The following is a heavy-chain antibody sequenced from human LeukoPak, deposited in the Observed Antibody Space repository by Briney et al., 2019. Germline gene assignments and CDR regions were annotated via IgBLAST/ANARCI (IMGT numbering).Heavy chain of an antibody. CDR1: GGSISSGSYY. Sequence: SQTLSLTCTVSGGSISSGSYYWSWIRQPPGKGLEWIGYIYYSGSTNYNPSLKSRVTISVDTSKNQFSLKLSSVTAADTAVYYCARVGSVEGSGSYLFDYWGQGTLVTVSS. CDR2: IYYSGST. J-gene: IGHJ4*02. V-gene: IGHV4-61*01. D-gene: IGHD3-10*01. CDR3: ARVGSVEGSGSYLFDY.